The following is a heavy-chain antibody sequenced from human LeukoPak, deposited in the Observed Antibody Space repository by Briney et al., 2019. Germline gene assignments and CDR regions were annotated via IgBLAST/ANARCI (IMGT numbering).Heavy chain of an antibody. Sequence: PGVSLSLSCAASGFPLRSYTMNWVRQSPGKGLEWVSAISGSGGSTYYADSVKGRFNISRDNSKNTLYLQMNSLRAEDTAVYYCAKDFGLYSSSWYYFDYWGQGTLVTVSS. V-gene: IGHV3-23*01. CDR2: ISGSGGST. CDR3: AKDFGLYSSSWYYFDY. D-gene: IGHD6-13*01. CDR1: GFPLRSYT. J-gene: IGHJ4*02.